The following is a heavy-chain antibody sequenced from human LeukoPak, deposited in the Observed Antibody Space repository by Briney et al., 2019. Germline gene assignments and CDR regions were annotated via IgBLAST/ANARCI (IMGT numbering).Heavy chain of an antibody. CDR2: IYYSGST. CDR1: GGSISSSSYY. CDR3: ARHAPEKPKSITIFGVVIQNPDY. D-gene: IGHD3-3*01. Sequence: SETLSLTCTVSGGSISSSSYYWGWIRQPPGKGLEWIGSIYYSGSTYYNPSLKSRVTISVDTSKNRFSLKLSSVTAADTAVYYCARHAPEKPKSITIFGVVIQNPDYWGQGTLVTVSS. V-gene: IGHV4-39*01. J-gene: IGHJ4*02.